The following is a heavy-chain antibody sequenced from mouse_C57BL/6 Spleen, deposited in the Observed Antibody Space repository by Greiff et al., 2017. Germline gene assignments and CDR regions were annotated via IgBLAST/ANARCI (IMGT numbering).Heavy chain of an antibody. D-gene: IGHD1-1*01. CDR2: IRLKSDNYAT. CDR3: TGGHYGSSSAWFAY. Sequence: EVTVEESGGGLVQPGGSMKLSCVASGFTFSNYWMNWVRQSPEKGLEWVAQIRLKSDNYATHYAESVKGRFTISRDDSKSSVYLQMNNLRAEDTGMYYCTGGHYGSSSAWFAYWGQGTLVTVSA. CDR1: GFTFSNYW. J-gene: IGHJ3*01. V-gene: IGHV6-3*01.